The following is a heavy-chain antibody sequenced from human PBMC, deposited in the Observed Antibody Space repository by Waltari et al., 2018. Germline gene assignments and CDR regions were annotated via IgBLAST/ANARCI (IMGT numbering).Heavy chain of an antibody. D-gene: IGHD3-16*01. V-gene: IGHV3-9*03. Sequence: EVQLVESGGGLVQPGRSLRLSCAASGFPFDDYAMHWVRQAPGKGLELVSGSSWNSGSIGYADSVKGRFTISRDNAKNSLYLQMNSLRAEDMALYYCAKDHAVTLAYYMDVWGKGTTVTISS. CDR1: GFPFDDYA. J-gene: IGHJ6*03. CDR2: SSWNSGSI. CDR3: AKDHAVTLAYYMDV.